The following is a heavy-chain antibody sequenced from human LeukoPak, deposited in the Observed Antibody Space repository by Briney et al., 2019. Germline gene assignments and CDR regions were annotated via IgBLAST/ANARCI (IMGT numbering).Heavy chain of an antibody. J-gene: IGHJ6*02. D-gene: IGHD2/OR15-2a*01. Sequence: GGSLRLSCAASGFTFSSYAMHWVRQAPGKGLQWVSTVSASSDIHYSDSVKGRFTISRDNARNSLYLQMNDLRDEDTAVYFCARDQDRSTESYGMDVWGQGTTVTVSS. CDR2: VSASSDI. CDR3: ARDQDRSTESYGMDV. CDR1: GFTFSSYA. V-gene: IGHV3-48*02.